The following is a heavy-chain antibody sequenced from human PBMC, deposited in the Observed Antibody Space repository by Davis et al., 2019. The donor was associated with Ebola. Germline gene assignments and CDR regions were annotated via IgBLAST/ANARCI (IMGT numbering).Heavy chain of an antibody. Sequence: GESLKISCAASGFTVSSNYMRWVRQAPGKGLEWVSVIYSGGSTYYADSVKGRFTISRDNSKNTLYLQMNSLRAEDTAVYYCARGEGYYDSSGYYYGDDYWGQGTLVTVSS. CDR2: IYSGGST. J-gene: IGHJ4*02. D-gene: IGHD3-22*01. CDR3: ARGEGYYDSSGYYYGDDY. CDR1: GFTVSSNY. V-gene: IGHV3-53*01.